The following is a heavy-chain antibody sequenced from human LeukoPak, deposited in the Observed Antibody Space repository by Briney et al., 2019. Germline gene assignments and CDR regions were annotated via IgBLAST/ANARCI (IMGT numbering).Heavy chain of an antibody. D-gene: IGHD6-13*01. V-gene: IGHV3-30-3*01. CDR1: GFTFSSYA. CDR2: ISYDGSNK. J-gene: IGHJ4*02. CDR3: ARAGVYRAATGGPDYFDY. Sequence: GRSLRLSCAASGFTFSSYAMHWVRQAPGKGLEWVAVISYDGSNKYYADSVKGRFTISRDNSKNTLYLQMNSLRAEDTAVYYCARAGVYRAATGGPDYFDYWGQGTLVTVSS.